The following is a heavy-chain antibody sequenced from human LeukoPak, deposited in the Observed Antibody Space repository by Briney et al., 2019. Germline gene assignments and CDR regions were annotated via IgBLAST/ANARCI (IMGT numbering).Heavy chain of an antibody. J-gene: IGHJ6*02. CDR2: INHSGST. V-gene: IGHV4-34*01. CDR1: GGSFSGYY. Sequence: SETLSLTCAVYGGSFSGYYWSWIRQPPGKGLEWIGEINHSGSTNYNPSLKSRVTISVDTSKNQFSLKLSSVTAADTAMYYCARVPGGFGASPFYYYYGMDVWGQGTTVTVSS. CDR3: ARVPGGFGASPFYYYYGMDV. D-gene: IGHD3-10*01.